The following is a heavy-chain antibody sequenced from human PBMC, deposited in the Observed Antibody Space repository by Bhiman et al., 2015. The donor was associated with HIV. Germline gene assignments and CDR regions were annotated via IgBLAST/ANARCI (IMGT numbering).Heavy chain of an antibody. J-gene: IGHJ1*01. Sequence: EVQVVESGGGLVKPGGSLRLSCAASGFSVNNAWMSWVRQTPEKGLEWVGRIKRKSDGETTDYAAPVKGRFTISRDDSQNMVYLQMNSLKTEDTALYYCTTELLEPLAERWGQGTLVIVSS. CDR3: TTELLEPLAER. D-gene: IGHD1-1*01. CDR2: IKRKSDGETT. CDR1: GFSVNNAW. V-gene: IGHV3-15*01.